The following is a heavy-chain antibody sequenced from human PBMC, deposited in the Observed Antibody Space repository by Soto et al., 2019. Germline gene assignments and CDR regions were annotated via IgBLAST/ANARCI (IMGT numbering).Heavy chain of an antibody. CDR3: ARDPLAYYDILTGSVFEI. CDR1: GFTFSSYA. D-gene: IGHD3-9*01. Sequence: PGGSLRLSCAASGFTFSSYAMHWVRQAPGKGLEYVSAISSNGGSTYYANSVKGRFTISRDNSKNTLYLQMGSLRAEDMAVYYCARDPLAYYDILTGSVFEIGGQGTMVTVS. CDR2: ISSNGGST. J-gene: IGHJ3*02. V-gene: IGHV3-64*01.